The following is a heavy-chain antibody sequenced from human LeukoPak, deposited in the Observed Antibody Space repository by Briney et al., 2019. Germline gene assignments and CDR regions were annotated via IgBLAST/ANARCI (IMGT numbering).Heavy chain of an antibody. D-gene: IGHD3-3*01. CDR1: GYTFTRYY. J-gene: IGHJ4*02. V-gene: IGHV1-2*02. CDR3: ARERPRRFLEWPPYYVDY. CDR2: INPNSGGT. Sequence: ASVKVSCKASGYTFTRYYMHWVRQAPGQGLEWMGWINPNSGGTNYAQKFQGRVTMTRDTSISTAYMDLSRLRSDDTAVYYCARERPRRFLEWPPYYVDYWGQGTLVTVSS.